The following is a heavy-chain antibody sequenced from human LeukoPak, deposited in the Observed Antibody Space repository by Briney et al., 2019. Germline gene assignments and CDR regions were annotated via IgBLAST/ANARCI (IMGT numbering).Heavy chain of an antibody. D-gene: IGHD5-12*01. CDR1: GFTFSSYS. V-gene: IGHV3-21*06. CDR3: ARDRSGYCFDY. CDR2: ISSSSNYI. J-gene: IGHJ4*02. Sequence: GGSLRLSCAASGFTFSSYSMNWVRQAPGRGLEWVSSISSSSNYIYYADSVKGRFTISRDNAKNSLYLQMNSLRAEDTAVYYCARDRSGYCFDYWGQGTLVTVSS.